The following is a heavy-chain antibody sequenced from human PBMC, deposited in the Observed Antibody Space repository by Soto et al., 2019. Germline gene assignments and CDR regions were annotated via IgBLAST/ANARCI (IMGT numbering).Heavy chain of an antibody. D-gene: IGHD6-13*01. J-gene: IGHJ4*02. V-gene: IGHV5-10-1*01. CDR3: ARQSIAAAVVDY. CDR1: GYSFTSYW. CDR2: IDPSDSYT. Sequence: GESLKISCKGSGYSFTSYWISWVRQMPGKGLEWMGRIDPSDSYTNYSPSFQGHVTISADKSISTACLQWSSLKASDTAMYYCARQSIAAAVVDYWGQGPLVTVS.